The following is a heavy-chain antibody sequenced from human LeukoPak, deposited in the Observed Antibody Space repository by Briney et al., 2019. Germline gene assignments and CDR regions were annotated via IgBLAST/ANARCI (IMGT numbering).Heavy chain of an antibody. CDR2: VSGSGGST. D-gene: IGHD6-13*01. CDR1: GFTFSSYA. Sequence: GGSLRLSCTASGFTFSSYAMSWVRQAPGKGLEWVSDVSGSGGSTYYADSVKGRFTISRDNSKNTLYLQMNSLRAEDTAVYYCAKSAAAAGRTYFDSWGQGTLVTVSS. CDR3: AKSAAAAGRTYFDS. J-gene: IGHJ4*02. V-gene: IGHV3-23*01.